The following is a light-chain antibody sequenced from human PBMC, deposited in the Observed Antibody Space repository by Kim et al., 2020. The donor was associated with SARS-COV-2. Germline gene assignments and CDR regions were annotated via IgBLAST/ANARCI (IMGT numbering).Light chain of an antibody. CDR3: QVWDSRGAQYV. CDR2: FDN. Sequence: SYELTQPPSVSVAPGKTATITCVGNNIGSKSVHWYQQKPGQAPVLFIYFDNVRPSGIPERFSGSNYGTTATLTISRVEAGDEADYYCQVWDSRGAQYVFGSGTKVTVL. V-gene: IGLV3-21*04. J-gene: IGLJ1*01. CDR1: NIGSKS.